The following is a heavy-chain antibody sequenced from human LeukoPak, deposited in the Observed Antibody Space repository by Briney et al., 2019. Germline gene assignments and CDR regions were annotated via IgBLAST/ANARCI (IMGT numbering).Heavy chain of an antibody. V-gene: IGHV1-69*05. CDR2: IIPIFGTA. CDR3: ARAWSGYYTGSGADTDPPGDI. CDR1: GGTFSSYA. Sequence: ASVKVSCKASGGTFSSYAISWVRQAPGQGLEWMGGIIPIFGTANYAQKFQGRVTITTDESTSTAYMELSSLRSEDTAVYYCARAWSGYYTGSGADTDPPGDIWGQGTMVTVSS. J-gene: IGHJ3*02. D-gene: IGHD3-3*01.